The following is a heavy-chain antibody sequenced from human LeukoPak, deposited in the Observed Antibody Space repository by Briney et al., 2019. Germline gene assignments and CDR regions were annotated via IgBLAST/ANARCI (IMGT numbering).Heavy chain of an antibody. Sequence: PGGSLRLSCAASGFTFSLYWMAWVRQAPGKGLEWVAVISYDGSNKYYADSVKGRFTISRDNSKNTLYLQMNSLRAEDTAVYYCARGGPGTMIVVVTSAPLDYWGQGTLVTVSS. CDR3: ARGGPGTMIVVVTSAPLDY. J-gene: IGHJ4*02. CDR1: GFTFSLYW. D-gene: IGHD3-22*01. V-gene: IGHV3-30-3*01. CDR2: ISYDGSNK.